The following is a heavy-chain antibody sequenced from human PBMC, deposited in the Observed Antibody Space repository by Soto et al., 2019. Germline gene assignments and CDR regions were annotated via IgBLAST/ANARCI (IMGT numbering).Heavy chain of an antibody. V-gene: IGHV4-31*03. Sequence: QVQLQESGPGLMKPSQTLSLTCSVSGASISSSGDYWSWSRQHPGKGLEWIGYIYYSGDIYYNPSLKSRVAISVDTSKNQFSLKLSSVTAADTAVYYCAKKGTAAATFDYWGQGTLVAVSS. CDR2: IYYSGDI. CDR1: GASISSSGDY. J-gene: IGHJ4*02. D-gene: IGHD2-15*01. CDR3: AKKGTAAATFDY.